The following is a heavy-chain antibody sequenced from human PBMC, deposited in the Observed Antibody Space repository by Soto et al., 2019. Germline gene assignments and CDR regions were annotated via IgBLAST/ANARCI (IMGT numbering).Heavy chain of an antibody. J-gene: IGHJ6*03. Sequence: GGSLRLSCAASGFTFSSYAMHWVRQAPGKGLEYVSAISSNGGSTYYANSVKGRFTISRDNSKNTLYLQMGSLRAEDMAVYYCARDSADLEDIVATGYYYYYYYYMDVWGKGTTVTVSS. CDR1: GFTFSSYA. CDR2: ISSNGGST. CDR3: ARDSADLEDIVATGYYYYYYYYMDV. V-gene: IGHV3-64*01. D-gene: IGHD5-12*01.